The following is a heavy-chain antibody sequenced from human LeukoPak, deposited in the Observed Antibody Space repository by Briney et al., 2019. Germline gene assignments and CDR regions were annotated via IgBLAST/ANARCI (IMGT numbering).Heavy chain of an antibody. D-gene: IGHD3-10*01. CDR1: GYTFTGYY. J-gene: IGHJ6*03. CDR2: INPNSGGT. V-gene: IGHV1-2*02. Sequence: ASVKVSCKASGYTFTGYYMHWLRQAPGQGLEWMAWINPNSGGTNYAQKFQGRVTMTRDTSISTAYMELSRLRSDDTAVYYCASLYGSGSYYNYYYYYMDVWGKGTTVTVSS. CDR3: ASLYGSGSYYNYYYYYMDV.